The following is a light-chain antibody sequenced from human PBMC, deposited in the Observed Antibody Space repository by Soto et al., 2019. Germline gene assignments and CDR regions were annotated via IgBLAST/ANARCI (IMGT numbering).Light chain of an antibody. CDR3: QQYNNWPYT. Sequence: EIVLTHSPATLSVSPGERATLSCRASQSVGSNLAWYQQRPGQPPRLLIYDASTRATDIPARFSGGGSGTEFPLPLSSLQSEYFGVYYGQQYNNWPYTFGQGTKLQIK. V-gene: IGKV3-15*01. J-gene: IGKJ2*01. CDR1: QSVGSN. CDR2: DAS.